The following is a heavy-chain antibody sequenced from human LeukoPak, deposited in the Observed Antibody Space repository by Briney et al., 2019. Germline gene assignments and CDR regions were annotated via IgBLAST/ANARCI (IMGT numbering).Heavy chain of an antibody. J-gene: IGHJ6*02. D-gene: IGHD6-19*01. CDR2: ISGSGGST. Sequence: AGGSLRLSCAASGFTFSSYAMSWVRQAPGKGLEWVSAISGSGGSTYYADSVKGRFTISRDNSKNTLYLQMNSLRAEDTAVYYCARGKRVAGTARYYGMDVWGQGTTVTVSS. V-gene: IGHV3-23*01. CDR1: GFTFSSYA. CDR3: ARGKRVAGTARYYGMDV.